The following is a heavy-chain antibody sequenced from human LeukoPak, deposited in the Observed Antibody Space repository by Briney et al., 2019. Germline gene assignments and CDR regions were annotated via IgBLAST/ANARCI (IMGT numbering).Heavy chain of an antibody. CDR3: ARDHRPYCSSTSCYPDY. J-gene: IGHJ4*02. D-gene: IGHD2-2*01. CDR1: GYTFTGYY. Sequence: GASVKVSCKASGYTFTGYYMRWVRQAPGQGLEWMGWINPNSGGTNYAQKFQGRVTMTRDTSISTAYMELSRLRSDDTAVYYCARDHRPYCSSTSCYPDYWGQGTLVTVSS. CDR2: INPNSGGT. V-gene: IGHV1-2*02.